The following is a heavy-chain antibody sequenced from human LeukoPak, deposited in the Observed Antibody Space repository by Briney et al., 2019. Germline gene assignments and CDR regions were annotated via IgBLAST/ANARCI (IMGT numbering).Heavy chain of an antibody. V-gene: IGHV3-30*04. D-gene: IGHD3-3*01. CDR1: GFTFSTYA. CDR2: ISYDGSNK. CDR3: ARWGGQYDFWSGYYSFDY. J-gene: IGHJ4*02. Sequence: GGSLRLSCAASGFTFSTYAMHWVRQAPGKGLEWVAVISYDGSNKYYADSVKGRFTISRDNSKNTLHLQMNSLRGEETAVYYCARWGGQYDFWSGYYSFDYWGQGTPVTVSS.